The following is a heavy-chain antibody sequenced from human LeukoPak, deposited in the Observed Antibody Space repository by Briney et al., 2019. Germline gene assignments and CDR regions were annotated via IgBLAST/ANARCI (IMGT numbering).Heavy chain of an antibody. D-gene: IGHD3-10*01. V-gene: IGHV4-30-2*01. CDR3: ARGLFGELNWFDP. CDR1: GGSISSGGYS. Sequence: SETLSLTCAVSGGSISSGGYSWGWIRQPPGTGLEWIGYIYHSGSTYYNPSLKSRVTISVDRSKNQFSLKLSSVTAADTAVYYCARGLFGELNWFDPWGQGTLVTVSS. J-gene: IGHJ5*02. CDR2: IYHSGST.